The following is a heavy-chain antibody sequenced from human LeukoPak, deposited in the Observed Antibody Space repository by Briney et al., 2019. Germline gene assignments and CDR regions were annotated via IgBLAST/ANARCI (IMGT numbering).Heavy chain of an antibody. J-gene: IGHJ4*02. D-gene: IGHD6-19*01. CDR2: IYYSGST. V-gene: IGHV4-39*01. Sequence: SETLSLTCTVSGGSISSSSYYWGWIRQPPGKGLEWIGSIYYSGSTYYNPSLKSRVTISVDTSKNQFSLKLSSVTAADTAVYYCARGWADQRVDYWGQGTLVTVSS. CDR1: GGSISSSSYY. CDR3: ARGWADQRVDY.